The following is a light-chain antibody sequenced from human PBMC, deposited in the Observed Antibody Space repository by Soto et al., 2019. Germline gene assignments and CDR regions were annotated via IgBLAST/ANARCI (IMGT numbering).Light chain of an antibody. CDR3: QQYNNWPRT. CDR1: QSVSSN. J-gene: IGKJ1*01. CDR2: GAS. V-gene: IGKV3-15*01. Sequence: EIVMTQSPATLSVSPGERATLYCRASQSVSSNLAWYQQKPGQAPRLIIYGASTRATGIPARFSGSWSGTECTLTISSLQSEDVAVYYCQQYNNWPRTFGQGTKVDIK.